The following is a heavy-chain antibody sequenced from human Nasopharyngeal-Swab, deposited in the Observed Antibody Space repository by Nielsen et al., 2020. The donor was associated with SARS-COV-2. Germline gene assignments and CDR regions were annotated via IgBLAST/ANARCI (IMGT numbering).Heavy chain of an antibody. D-gene: IGHD4-11*01. Sequence: GESLKISCVASGFSFSRFAMHWVRQAPGKVLQYVATISTDGRSTLYEDSVKGRFTISRDNSENTVYLHMGSLRTEDMGIYYCAKGSSNWFDYFDHWGLGTLVTVSS. CDR3: AKGSSNWFDYFDH. CDR2: ISTDGRST. J-gene: IGHJ4*02. CDR1: GFSFSRFA. V-gene: IGHV3-64*02.